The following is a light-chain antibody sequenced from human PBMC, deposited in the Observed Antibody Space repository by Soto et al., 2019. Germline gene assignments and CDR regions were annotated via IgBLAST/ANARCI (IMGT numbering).Light chain of an antibody. CDR1: QSVTNN. CDR3: QQSYSAPLT. Sequence: EIVLTQSPATLSVSPGERATLSCRASQSVTNNLAWYQQKPGQAPRLLIYGASTRATGIPARISGSGSGTDFTLTISSLQPEDFATYYCQQSYSAPLTFGQGTRLEI. V-gene: IGKV3-15*01. J-gene: IGKJ5*01. CDR2: GAS.